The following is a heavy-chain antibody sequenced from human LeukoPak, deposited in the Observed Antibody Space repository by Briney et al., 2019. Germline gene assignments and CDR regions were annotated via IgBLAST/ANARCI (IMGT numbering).Heavy chain of an antibody. D-gene: IGHD2-8*01. J-gene: IGHJ4*02. CDR1: GFTFSSYD. CDR2: ISTSGGST. Sequence: GGSLRLSCAASGFTFSSYDMSWVRQAPGKGLEWVSDISTSGGSTYHADSVKGRFIISRDNSKNTLYLQMNSLRAEDTAAYYCAKGRACTNGVCHFDYWGRGTLVTVSS. CDR3: AKGRACTNGVCHFDY. V-gene: IGHV3-23*01.